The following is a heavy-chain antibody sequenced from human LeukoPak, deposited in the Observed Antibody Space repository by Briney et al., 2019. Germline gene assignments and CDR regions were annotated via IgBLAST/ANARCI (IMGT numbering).Heavy chain of an antibody. D-gene: IGHD3-3*01. CDR1: GASISSGGYY. V-gene: IGHV4-31*03. CDR3: ARDRHDSFPMDV. Sequence: PSETLSLTCTVSGASISSGGYYWSWFLQHPGKGLEWIGYVSYSGSTYYNPSLKSRVTISVDTSMNQFSLKLTSVTAADTAVYYCARDRHDSFPMDVWGQGTTVTVSS. CDR2: VSYSGST. J-gene: IGHJ6*02.